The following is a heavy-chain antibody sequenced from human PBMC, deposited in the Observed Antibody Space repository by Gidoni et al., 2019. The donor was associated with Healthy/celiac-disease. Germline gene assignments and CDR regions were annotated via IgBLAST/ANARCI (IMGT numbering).Heavy chain of an antibody. CDR2: INHSGST. Sequence: QVQLQQWGAGLLKPSETLSLTCAVSGWSFSGYYWSWIRQPPGKGLEWIGEINHSGSTNYNPSLKSRVTISVDTSKNQFSLKLSSVTAADTAVYYCARGGSIAAAGPVDYWGQGTLVTVSS. J-gene: IGHJ4*02. V-gene: IGHV4-34*01. CDR1: GWSFSGYY. D-gene: IGHD6-13*01. CDR3: ARGGSIAAAGPVDY.